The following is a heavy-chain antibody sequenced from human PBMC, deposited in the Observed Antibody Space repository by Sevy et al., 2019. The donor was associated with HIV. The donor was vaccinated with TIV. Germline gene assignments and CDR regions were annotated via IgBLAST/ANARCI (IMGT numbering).Heavy chain of an antibody. Sequence: ASVKVSCKTFGYTFKTYGISWVRQAPGQGLEWMGWISAYSGDTNFAQKFQGRVTMTTDTSTSTAYMERSSLRSDDTAVYFWARDKPQGVVIIPGSMWGGVDYWGQGTVVTVSS. J-gene: IGHJ4*02. D-gene: IGHD2-2*01. CDR2: ISAYSGDT. CDR1: GYTFKTYG. V-gene: IGHV1-18*01. CDR3: ARDKPQGVVIIPGSMWGGVDY.